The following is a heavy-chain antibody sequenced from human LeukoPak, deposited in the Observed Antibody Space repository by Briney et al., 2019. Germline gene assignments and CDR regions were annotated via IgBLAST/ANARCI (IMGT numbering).Heavy chain of an antibody. J-gene: IGHJ5*02. Sequence: ASVKVSCKASGYTFTRYYMHWVRQAPGQGLEWMGRINPNSGGTNYAQKFQGRVTITMNTSISTAYMELSRLRSDDTAVYYCTRGRYCSNTNCPPNPRIAAAGTNKNWFDPWGQGTLVTVSS. CDR3: TRGRYCSNTNCPPNPRIAAAGTNKNWFDP. CDR2: INPNSGGT. V-gene: IGHV1-2*06. D-gene: IGHD6-13*01. CDR1: GYTFTRYY.